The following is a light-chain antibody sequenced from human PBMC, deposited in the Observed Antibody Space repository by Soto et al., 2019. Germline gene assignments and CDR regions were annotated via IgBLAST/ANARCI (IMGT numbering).Light chain of an antibody. V-gene: IGKV3-20*01. Sequence: EIVLTQSPGTLSLSPGERATLSCRASQSVSSNYLAWYQQKPGQAPRLLIYGASSRATGIPDRFSGSGSGTAFTLTISRLEPEDFAVYYCQQYGSSLSITFGQGTRLEI. CDR3: QQYGSSLSIT. CDR2: GAS. J-gene: IGKJ5*01. CDR1: QSVSSNY.